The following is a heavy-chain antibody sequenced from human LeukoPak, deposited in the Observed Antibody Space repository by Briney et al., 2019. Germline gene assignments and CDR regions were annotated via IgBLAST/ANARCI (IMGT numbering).Heavy chain of an antibody. V-gene: IGHV3-21*04. CDR1: GFTFSTYS. CDR3: ANQYGSGPVGY. CDR2: ITGSSNYI. D-gene: IGHD3-10*01. J-gene: IGHJ4*02. Sequence: GGSLRLSCAASGFTFSTYSMHWVRQAPGKGLEWVSSITGSSNYIYYADSVKGRFIISRDNAKNSLSLQMNSLRAEDTAVYYCANQYGSGPVGYWGQGTLVTVSS.